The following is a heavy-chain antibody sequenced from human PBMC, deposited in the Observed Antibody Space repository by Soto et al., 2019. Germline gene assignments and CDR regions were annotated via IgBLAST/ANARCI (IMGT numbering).Heavy chain of an antibody. CDR1: GYSCTSYW. CDR2: IYPGDSDT. V-gene: IGHV5-51*01. CDR3: ARRYKWLVPDDAFDI. J-gene: IGHJ3*02. Sequence: GESLKISCKGSGYSCTSYWIGWVRQMPGKGLEWMGIIYPGDSDTRYSPSFQGQVTISADKSISTAYLQWSGLKASDTAMYYCARRYKWLVPDDAFDIWGQGTMVTVSS. D-gene: IGHD6-19*01.